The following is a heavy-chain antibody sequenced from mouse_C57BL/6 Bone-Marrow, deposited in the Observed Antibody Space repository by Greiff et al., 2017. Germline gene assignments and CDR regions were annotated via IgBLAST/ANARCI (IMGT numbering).Heavy chain of an antibody. CDR1: GFTFSDAW. J-gene: IGHJ1*03. D-gene: IGHD4-1*01. V-gene: IGHV6-6*01. CDR2: IRNKANNHAT. Sequence: EVQVVESGGGLVQPGGSMKLSCAASGFTFSDAWMDWVRQSPEKGLEWVAEIRNKANNHATYYAESVKGRFTISRDDSKSSVYLQMNSLRAEDTGIYYCTRFLLGWYFDVWGTGTTVTVSS. CDR3: TRFLLGWYFDV.